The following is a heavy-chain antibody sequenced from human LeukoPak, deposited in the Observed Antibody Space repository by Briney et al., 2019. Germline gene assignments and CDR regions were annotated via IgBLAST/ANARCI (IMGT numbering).Heavy chain of an antibody. CDR2: IYYSGST. D-gene: IGHD3-22*01. CDR1: GGSISSHY. CDR3: ARGYFDSSGYEDAFDI. V-gene: IGHV4-59*08. J-gene: IGHJ3*02. Sequence: SETLSLTCTVSGGSISSHYWSWIRQPPGKGLEWIGYIYYSGSTYYNPSLKSRVTISVDMSKNQFSLNLSSVTAADTAVYYCARGYFDSSGYEDAFDIWGQGTMVIVSS.